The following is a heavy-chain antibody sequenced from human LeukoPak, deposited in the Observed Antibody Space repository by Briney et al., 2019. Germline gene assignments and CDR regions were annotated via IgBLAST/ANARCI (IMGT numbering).Heavy chain of an antibody. J-gene: IGHJ5*02. CDR3: ARGFKYYDFWSGYISWFDP. D-gene: IGHD3-3*01. Sequence: ASVKVSCKASGYTFTSYDINWVRQATGQGLEWMGWLNPNSGNTGYAQKFQGRVTMTRSTSISTAYMELSSLRSEDTAVYYCARGFKYYDFWSGYISWFDPWGQGTLVTVSS. V-gene: IGHV1-8*01. CDR2: LNPNSGNT. CDR1: GYTFTSYD.